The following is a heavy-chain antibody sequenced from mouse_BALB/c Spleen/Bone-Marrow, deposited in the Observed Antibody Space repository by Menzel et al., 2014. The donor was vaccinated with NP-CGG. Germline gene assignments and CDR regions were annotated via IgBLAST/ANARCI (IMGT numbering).Heavy chain of an antibody. J-gene: IGHJ2*01. CDR1: GFTFSSYG. D-gene: IGHD4-1*01. CDR3: ARLGRDYFDY. CDR2: ISSGGSYT. Sequence: DVKLVESGGDLVKPGGSLKLSCAASGFTFSSYGMSWVRQTPDERLEWVATISSGGSYTYYPDSVKGRFTISRDNAKNTLYLQMSSLKSEDTAMYYCARLGRDYFDYWGQGTTLTVSS. V-gene: IGHV5-6*02.